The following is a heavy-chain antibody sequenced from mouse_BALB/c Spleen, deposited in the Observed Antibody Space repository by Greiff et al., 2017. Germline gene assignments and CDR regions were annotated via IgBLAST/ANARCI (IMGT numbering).Heavy chain of an antibody. D-gene: IGHD2-14*01. Sequence: EVKVVESGGGLVKPGGSLKLSCAASGFAFSSYDMSWVRQTPEKRLEWVAYISSGGGSTYYPDNVKGRFTISRDNAKNTLYLQMSSLKSEDTAMYYCARHGGYRYLFAYWGQGTLVTVSA. CDR2: ISSGGGST. J-gene: IGHJ3*01. CDR1: GFAFSSYD. V-gene: IGHV5-12-1*01. CDR3: ARHGGYRYLFAY.